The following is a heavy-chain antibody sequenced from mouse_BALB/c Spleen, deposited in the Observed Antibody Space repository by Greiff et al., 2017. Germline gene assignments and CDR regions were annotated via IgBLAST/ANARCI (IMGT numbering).Heavy chain of an antibody. D-gene: IGHD2-1*01. CDR2: IYPGSGNT. CDR1: GYTFTDYY. V-gene: IGHV1-77*01. Sequence: VKLMESGAELARPGASVKLSCKASGYTFTDYYINWVKQRTGQGLEWIGEIYPGSGNTYYNEKFKGKATLTADKSSSTAYMQLSSLTSEDSAVYFCARAGNYGPYYLGQGTTLTVSS. J-gene: IGHJ2*01. CDR3: ARAGNYGPYY.